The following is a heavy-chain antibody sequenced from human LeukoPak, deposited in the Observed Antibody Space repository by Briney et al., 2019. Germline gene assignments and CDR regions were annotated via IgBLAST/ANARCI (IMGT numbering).Heavy chain of an antibody. CDR1: GGSISSYY. V-gene: IGHV4-4*07. CDR2: IYTSGST. J-gene: IGHJ5*02. CDR3: AREGLACSSTSCYGGNWFDP. D-gene: IGHD2-2*01. Sequence: SETLSLTCTVSGGSISSYYWSWIRQPAGKGLEWIGRIYTSGSTNYNPSLESRVTMSVDTSKNQFSLKLSSVTAADTAVYYCAREGLACSSTSCYGGNWFDPWGQGTLVTVSS.